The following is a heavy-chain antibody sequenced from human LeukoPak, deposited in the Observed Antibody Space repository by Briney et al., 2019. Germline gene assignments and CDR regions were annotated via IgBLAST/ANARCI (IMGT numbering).Heavy chain of an antibody. V-gene: IGHV4-38-2*02. CDR3: ARRPGSTYGSGSYYINGPPWFFDY. D-gene: IGHD3-10*01. Sequence: PSETLSLTCSVSSYSISSGYFWGWIRQSPGKGLEWIGCAHHSGNSYYNPSLKSRVSISVDTSKNQFSLKLSSMTAADTAVYYCARRPGSTYGSGSYYINGPPWFFDYWGQGTLVTVSS. CDR2: AHHSGNS. CDR1: SYSISSGYF. J-gene: IGHJ4*02.